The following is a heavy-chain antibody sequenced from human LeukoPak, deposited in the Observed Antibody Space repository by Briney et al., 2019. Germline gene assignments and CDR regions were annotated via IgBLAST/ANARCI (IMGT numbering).Heavy chain of an antibody. J-gene: IGHJ4*02. CDR1: GFTFSSTA. D-gene: IGHD6-13*01. CDR3: AKWQGVGAAGHFDY. V-gene: IGHV3-33*06. CDR2: IWYDGTNK. Sequence: PGGSLRLSCAVSGFTFSSTAMYWVRQAPGKGLEWVAVIWYDGTNKFHADSVKGRFTISRDNSKNMPYLQMNSLRVEDTAVYYCAKWQGVGAAGHFDYWGQGSLVIVSS.